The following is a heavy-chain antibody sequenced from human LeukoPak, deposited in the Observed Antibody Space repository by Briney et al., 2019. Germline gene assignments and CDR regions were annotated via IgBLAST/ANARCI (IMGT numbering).Heavy chain of an antibody. CDR3: ARSGLRWNPKSAFDI. CDR2: IYYSGST. J-gene: IGHJ3*02. Sequence: PSQTLSLTCTVSGGSISSSSYYWGWIRQPPGKGLEWIGSIYYSGSTYYNPSLKSRVTISVDTSKNQFSLKLSSVTAADTAVYYCARSGLRWNPKSAFDIWGQGTMVTVSS. V-gene: IGHV4-39*07. D-gene: IGHD4-23*01. CDR1: GGSISSSSYY.